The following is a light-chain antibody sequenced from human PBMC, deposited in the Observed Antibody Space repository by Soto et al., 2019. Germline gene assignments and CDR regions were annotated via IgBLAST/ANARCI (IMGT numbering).Light chain of an antibody. CDR1: RSDIGSYNN. J-gene: IGLJ3*02. CDR2: GVT. Sequence: QSALTQPASVSGSPGQSITISCTGTRSDIGSYNNVAWYQKHPGKAPRVMIFGVTKRPSGISNRFSGSKSGNTASLTISGLQAEDEADYYCSSYTISSSWVSGGGTKVTVL. V-gene: IGLV2-14*02. CDR3: SSYTISSSWV.